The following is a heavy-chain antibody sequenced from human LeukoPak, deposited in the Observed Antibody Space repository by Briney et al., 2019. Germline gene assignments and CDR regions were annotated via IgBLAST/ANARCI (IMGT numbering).Heavy chain of an antibody. CDR2: IYYSGST. V-gene: IGHV4-39*07. CDR1: GGSISSSSYY. CDR3: ARGPDIVVVVAATSDEGPVGGKNWFDP. Sequence: SETLSLTCTVSGGSISSSSYYWGWIRQPPGKGLEWIGSIYYSGSTNYNPSLKSRVTISVDTSKNQFSLKLSSVTAADTAVYYCARGPDIVVVVAATSDEGPVGGKNWFDPWGQGTLVTVSS. J-gene: IGHJ5*02. D-gene: IGHD2-15*01.